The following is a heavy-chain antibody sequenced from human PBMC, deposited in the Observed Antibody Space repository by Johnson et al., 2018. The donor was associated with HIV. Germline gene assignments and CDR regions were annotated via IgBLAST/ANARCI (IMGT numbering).Heavy chain of an antibody. J-gene: IGHJ3*02. CDR1: GFTFSNYG. CDR2: ISGSGGST. V-gene: IGHV3-23*04. Sequence: VQLVESGGGVVQPGRSLRLSCAASGFTFSNYGIHWVRQAPGKGLEWVSAISGSGGSTYYADSVKGRFTISRDNSKNTLYLQMNSLRAEDTAVYYCAKNARNYYDTWGQGTMVTVSS. D-gene: IGHD3-10*01. CDR3: AKNARNYYDT.